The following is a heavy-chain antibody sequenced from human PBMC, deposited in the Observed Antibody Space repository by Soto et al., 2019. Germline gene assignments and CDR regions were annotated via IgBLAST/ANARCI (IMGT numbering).Heavy chain of an antibody. CDR2: IYPDDSDS. V-gene: IGHV5-51*01. Sequence: PGESLKISCKGSGYKFTTYWIGWVRQMPGKGLEWMAIIYPDDSDSRYSPSFQVQVTISADKSISTAYLQWSSLKASDTAIYYCVATYGDYLDYWGQGTLVTVSS. J-gene: IGHJ4*02. D-gene: IGHD4-17*01. CDR3: VATYGDYLDY. CDR1: GYKFTTYW.